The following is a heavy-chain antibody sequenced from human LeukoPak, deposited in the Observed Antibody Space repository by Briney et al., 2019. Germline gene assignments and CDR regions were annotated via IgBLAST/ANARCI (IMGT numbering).Heavy chain of an antibody. J-gene: IGHJ6*03. CDR2: INPNSGGT. CDR1: GYTFTGYY. V-gene: IGHV1-2*02. Sequence: SVKVSCKASGYTFTGYYMHWVRQAPGQGLEWMGWINPNSGGTNYAQKFQGRVTMTRDTSISTAYMEMSRLRSDDTDVYYCARDQVRYYYYYMDVWGKGTTVTVSS. CDR3: ARDQVRYYYYYMDV.